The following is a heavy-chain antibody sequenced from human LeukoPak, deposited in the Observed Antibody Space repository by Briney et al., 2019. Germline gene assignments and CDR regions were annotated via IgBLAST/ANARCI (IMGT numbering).Heavy chain of an antibody. J-gene: IGHJ4*02. Sequence: SETLSLTCTVSGGSIGTYYWSWIRQPPGKGLEWIGYIYYSGSTNYNPSLKSRVTISVDTSKNHFSLKLTSVTAADTAVYYCARGAGTKEMAFGHWGQGTLVTVSS. CDR3: ARGAGTKEMAFGH. CDR1: GGSIGTYY. V-gene: IGHV4-59*01. D-gene: IGHD5-24*01. CDR2: IYYSGST.